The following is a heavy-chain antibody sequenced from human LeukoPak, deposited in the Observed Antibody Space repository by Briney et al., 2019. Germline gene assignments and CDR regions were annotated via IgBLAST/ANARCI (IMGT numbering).Heavy chain of an antibody. Sequence: ASVKVSCKASGYTFTSYAMNWVRQAPGQGLEWMGWINTNTGNPTYAQGFTGRFVFSLDTSVSTAYLQISSLKAEDTAVYYCARDGADNYCYYMDVWGKGTTVTVSS. J-gene: IGHJ6*03. V-gene: IGHV7-4-1*02. CDR2: INTNTGNP. CDR1: GYTFTSYA. CDR3: ARDGADNYCYYMDV. D-gene: IGHD3-16*01.